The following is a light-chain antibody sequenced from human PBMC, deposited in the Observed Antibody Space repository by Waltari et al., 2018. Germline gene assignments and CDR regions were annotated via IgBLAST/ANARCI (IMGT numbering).Light chain of an antibody. CDR1: SGSVPTSNY. Sequence: QTVVTQEPPFSVSPGGTVTPTCGLSSGSVPTSNYPSWYQQTPGQPPRTLIYNTNTRSSGVPDRFSGSFLGNKAALTITGAQADDESDYYCVLYMGSGIWMFGGGTKLTVL. CDR2: NTN. V-gene: IGLV8-61*01. CDR3: VLYMGSGIWM. J-gene: IGLJ3*02.